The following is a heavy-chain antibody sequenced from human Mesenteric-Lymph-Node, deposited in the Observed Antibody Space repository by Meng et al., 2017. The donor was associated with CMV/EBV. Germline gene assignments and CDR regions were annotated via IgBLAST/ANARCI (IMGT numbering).Heavy chain of an antibody. Sequence: ASVKVSCKTSGYTFTGYYIHWVRQAPGQGLEWMGWMNPNSGNTGYAQKFQGRVTMTRNTSISTAYMELSSLRSEDTGVYYCARGQSSSSSGVDYWGQGTLVTVSS. CDR2: MNPNSGNT. CDR3: ARGQSSSSSGVDY. J-gene: IGHJ4*02. D-gene: IGHD6-6*01. CDR1: GYTFTGYY. V-gene: IGHV1-8*02.